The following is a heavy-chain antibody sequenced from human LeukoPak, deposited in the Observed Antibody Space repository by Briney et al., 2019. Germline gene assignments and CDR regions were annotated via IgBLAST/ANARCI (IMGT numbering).Heavy chain of an antibody. J-gene: IGHJ4*02. D-gene: IGHD6-13*01. CDR2: IRSKDYGGTT. Sequence: GGSLRLSCSASGFTFGDYAMSWVRQAPGKGLEWVGFIRSKDYGGTTEYAASVKVRFTISRDDSKTIAYLYMNSLETEDTAAYYRTRVAWSSRWYGGFDYWGQGTLVTVSS. CDR3: TRVAWSSRWYGGFDY. CDR1: GFTFGDYA. V-gene: IGHV3-49*04.